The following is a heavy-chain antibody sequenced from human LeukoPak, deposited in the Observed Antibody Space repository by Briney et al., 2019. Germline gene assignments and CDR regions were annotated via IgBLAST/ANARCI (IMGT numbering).Heavy chain of an antibody. D-gene: IGHD4-23*01. Sequence: GGSLRLSFAASGFTFNNFGMHWVRQAPGKGLEWVSFIGYEGVHKYYADSVKGRFTISKDNSKATLYLQMISLRPEDTAVYYCAKDLHGGYSSDYWGQGTLVTVFS. CDR1: GFTFNNFG. CDR3: AKDLHGGYSSDY. CDR2: IGYEGVHK. V-gene: IGHV3-30*02. J-gene: IGHJ4*02.